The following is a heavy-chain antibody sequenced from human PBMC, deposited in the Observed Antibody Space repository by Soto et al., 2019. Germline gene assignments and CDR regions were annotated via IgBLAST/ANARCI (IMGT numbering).Heavy chain of an antibody. CDR2: ISYDGNKK. J-gene: IGHJ6*02. Sequence: PGGSLRLSCAASRFTFSSYAMHWVRQAPGKGLEWLAVISYDGNKKYYADSVKGRFTISRDNSKHTVYLQMNSLRAEDTAVYYCVVGHRYGSSYYYGMDVWGQGTTVTVSS. V-gene: IGHV3-30-3*01. CDR3: VVGHRYGSSYYYGMDV. CDR1: RFTFSSYA. D-gene: IGHD5-18*01.